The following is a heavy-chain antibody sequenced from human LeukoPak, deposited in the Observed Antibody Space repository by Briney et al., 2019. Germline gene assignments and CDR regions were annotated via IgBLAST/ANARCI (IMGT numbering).Heavy chain of an antibody. D-gene: IGHD3-9*01. CDR2: IKQDGSEK. Sequence: GGSLRPSCAASGFTFSSYWMSWVRQAPGKGLEWVADIKQDGSEKYYVDSVKGRFTISRDNAKNSLYLQMNSLRAEDTAVYYCARDDHDILTGYYVYWGQGTLVTVSS. CDR1: GFTFSSYW. V-gene: IGHV3-7*01. CDR3: ARDDHDILTGYYVY. J-gene: IGHJ4*02.